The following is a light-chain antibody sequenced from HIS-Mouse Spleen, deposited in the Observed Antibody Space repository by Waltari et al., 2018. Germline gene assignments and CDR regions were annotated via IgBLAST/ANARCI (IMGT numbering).Light chain of an antibody. Sequence: AIQITQSPSSLSASVGDRVTITGRASQGIRNDLGWYQQKPGKAPKLLIYAASSLQSGVPSRFSGSGSGTDFTLTISSLQPEDFATYYCLQDYNYPRTFGQGTKVEIK. V-gene: IGKV1-6*01. CDR2: AAS. CDR1: QGIRND. J-gene: IGKJ1*01. CDR3: LQDYNYPRT.